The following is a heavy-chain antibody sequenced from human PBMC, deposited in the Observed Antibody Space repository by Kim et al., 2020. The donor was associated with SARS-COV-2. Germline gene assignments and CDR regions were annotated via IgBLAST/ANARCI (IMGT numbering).Heavy chain of an antibody. V-gene: IGHV1-69*13. J-gene: IGHJ6*02. CDR1: GGTFNNYA. CDR3: ARYCAGGACRDYYGMDV. CDR2: IIPIFGTA. D-gene: IGHD2-8*02. Sequence: SVKVSCKASGGTFNNYAISWVRQAPGQGLEWMGGIIPIFGTANYAEQFQGRVTITADESTGTAYMSLSSLRSDDTAVYYCARYCAGGACRDYYGMDVWG.